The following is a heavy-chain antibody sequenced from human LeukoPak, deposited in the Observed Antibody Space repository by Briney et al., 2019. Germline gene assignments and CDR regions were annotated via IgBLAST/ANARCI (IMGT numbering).Heavy chain of an antibody. CDR2: IIPIFGTA. J-gene: IGHJ4*02. Sequence: SVEVSCKASGGTFSSYAISWVRQAPGQGLEWMGGIIPIFGTANYAQKFQGRVTITADESTSTAYMELSSLRSEDTAVYYCARDTQYGDYAFYFDYWGQGTLVTVSS. D-gene: IGHD4-17*01. V-gene: IGHV1-69*13. CDR3: ARDTQYGDYAFYFDY. CDR1: GGTFSSYA.